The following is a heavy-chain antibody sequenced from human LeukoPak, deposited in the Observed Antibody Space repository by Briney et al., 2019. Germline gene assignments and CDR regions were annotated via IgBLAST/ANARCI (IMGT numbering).Heavy chain of an antibody. CDR2: ISYDESYK. V-gene: IGHV3-30*03. J-gene: IGHJ3*02. CDR3: ARDPVSAYCGGDCSSPGAFDI. D-gene: IGHD2-21*02. CDR1: GFTFSSYG. Sequence: QSGRSLRLSCVVSGFTFSSYGVHWVRQTPGKGLEWLAVISYDESYKNYADSVKGRFTISRDNSKNTLYLQMNSLRIEDTAMYYCARDPVSAYCGGDCSSPGAFDIWGQGTMVTVSS.